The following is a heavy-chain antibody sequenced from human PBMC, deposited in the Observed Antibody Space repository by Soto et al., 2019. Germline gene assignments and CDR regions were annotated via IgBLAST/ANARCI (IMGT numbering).Heavy chain of an antibody. D-gene: IGHD2-2*03. Sequence: ASVKVSCKASGYTFTSYGISWVRQAPGQGLEWMGWISAYNGNTNYAQKLQGRDTMTTDTSTSTAYMELRSLRSDDTAVYYCARLDIVVVPAAMFLDYWGQGTLVTVSS. CDR2: ISAYNGNT. CDR1: GYTFTSYG. V-gene: IGHV1-18*04. J-gene: IGHJ4*02. CDR3: ARLDIVVVPAAMFLDY.